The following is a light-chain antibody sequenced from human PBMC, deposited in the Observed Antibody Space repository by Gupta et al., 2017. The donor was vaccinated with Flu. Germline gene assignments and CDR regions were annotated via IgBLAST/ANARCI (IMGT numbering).Light chain of an antibody. CDR3: QQYDDLPPYT. V-gene: IGKV1-33*01. Sequence: DVPTTQSPSSLSASVGDSVTITCQASHDINNCVNWYQQKPGKAPKPLIYEASSLETGVPSRFSGSGSGTDFTFTIISLQPEDVATYYCQQYDDLPPYTFGQGTKLEI. CDR1: HDINNC. CDR2: EAS. J-gene: IGKJ2*01.